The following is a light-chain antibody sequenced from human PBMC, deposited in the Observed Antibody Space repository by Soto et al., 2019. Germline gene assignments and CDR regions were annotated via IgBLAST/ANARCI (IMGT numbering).Light chain of an antibody. CDR1: SNDIGGHNH. CDR3: CSYAGIITWV. J-gene: IGLJ3*02. V-gene: IGLV2-23*02. CDR2: EVT. Sequence: QSALTQPASVSGSPGQSITISCTGTSNDIGGHNHVSWYQQHPGNSPKLIIYEVTARPSGISYRFSASKSGTTASLTISGLQGEDEADYYCCSYAGIITWVCGGGTKVTVL.